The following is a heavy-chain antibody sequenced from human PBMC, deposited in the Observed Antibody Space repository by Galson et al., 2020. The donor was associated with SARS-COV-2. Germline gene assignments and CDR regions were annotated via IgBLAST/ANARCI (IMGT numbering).Heavy chain of an antibody. CDR2: ISYDGSNK. CDR3: ARDTITEYYYVDY. CDR1: GFTFSSYA. V-gene: IGHV3-30*04. J-gene: IGHJ4*02. D-gene: IGHD2-15*01. Sequence: GGSLRLSCAASGFTFSSYAMHWVRQAPGKGLEWVAVISYDGSNKYYADSVKGRFTISRDNSKNTLYLQMNSLRAEDTAVYYCARDTITEYYYVDYWGQGTLVTVSS.